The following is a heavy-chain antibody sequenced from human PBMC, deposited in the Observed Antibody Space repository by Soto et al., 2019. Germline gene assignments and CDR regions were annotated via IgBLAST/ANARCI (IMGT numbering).Heavy chain of an antibody. V-gene: IGHV1-2*02. CDR2: INPNSGGT. CDR1: GYTFTGYY. J-gene: IGHJ6*02. Sequence: GASVKVSCKASGYTFTGYYMHWVRQAPGQGLEWMGWINPNSGGTNYAQKFQGRVTMTRDTSISTAYMELSRLRSDDTAVYYCARAARRDIVVVPADVYYYYYYGMDVWGQGTTVTVSS. D-gene: IGHD2-2*01. CDR3: ARAARRDIVVVPADVYYYYYYGMDV.